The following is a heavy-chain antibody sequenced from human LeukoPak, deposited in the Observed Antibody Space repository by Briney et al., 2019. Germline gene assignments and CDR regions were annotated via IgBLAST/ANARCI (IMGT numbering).Heavy chain of an antibody. CDR1: VGSIGSCYY. CDR2: IHYGGTT. Sequence: PSETLSLTCTVSVGSIGSCYYWAWIRQRPGKVLEWIGSIHYGGTTHYNPSLQSRVTISADTSKNQFALDLRSVTAADTAVYYCTRDIGDFVSDFWGQGTLVTVSS. V-gene: IGHV4-39*02. J-gene: IGHJ4*02. CDR3: TRDIGDFVSDF. D-gene: IGHD2-21*02.